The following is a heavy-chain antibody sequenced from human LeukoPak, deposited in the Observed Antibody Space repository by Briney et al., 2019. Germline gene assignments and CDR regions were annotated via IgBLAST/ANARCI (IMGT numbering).Heavy chain of an antibody. CDR3: ASRGSGSYFDY. CDR2: IYDSGST. V-gene: IGHV4-39*01. D-gene: IGHD1-26*01. J-gene: IGHJ4*02. CDR1: GGSISSRSYY. Sequence: SETLSLTCTVSGGSISSRSYYWGWIRQPPGKGLEWIGSIYDSGSTYYSPSLKSRVTISVDTSKNQFSLKLSSVTAADTAVYYCASRGSGSYFDYWGQGTLVTVSS.